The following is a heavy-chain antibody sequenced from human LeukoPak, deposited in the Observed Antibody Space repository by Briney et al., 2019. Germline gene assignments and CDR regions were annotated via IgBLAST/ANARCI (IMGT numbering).Heavy chain of an antibody. CDR2: IIPIFGTA. Sequence: ASVKVSCKASGGTFSSYAISWVRQAPGQGLEWMGGIIPIFGTANYAQKFQGRVTITADESTSTAYMELSSLRSEDTAVYYCARECSSASCGDHWGQGTLVTVSS. J-gene: IGHJ4*02. D-gene: IGHD2-2*01. CDR3: ARECSSASCGDH. CDR1: GGTFSSYA. V-gene: IGHV1-69*01.